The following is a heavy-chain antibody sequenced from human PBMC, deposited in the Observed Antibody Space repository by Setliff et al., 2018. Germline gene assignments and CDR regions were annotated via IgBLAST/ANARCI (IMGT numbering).Heavy chain of an antibody. CDR2: INHSGST. CDR3: ARGKEYSSSSFVYYYYYMDV. D-gene: IGHD6-6*01. CDR1: GGSLSGYY. Sequence: SETLSLTCAVYGGSLSGYYWSWIRQPPGKGLEWIGEINHSGSTNYNPSLKSRVTISVDTSKNQFSLKLSSVAAADTAVYYCARGKEYSSSSFVYYYYYMDVWGKGTTVTVSS. V-gene: IGHV4-34*01. J-gene: IGHJ6*03.